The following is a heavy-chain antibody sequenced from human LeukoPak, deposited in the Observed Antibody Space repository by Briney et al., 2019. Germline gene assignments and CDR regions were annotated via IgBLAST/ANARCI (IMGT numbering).Heavy chain of an antibody. D-gene: IGHD6-13*01. J-gene: IGHJ5*02. CDR1: GYTFTGYY. CDR2: MNPNSGNT. Sequence: ASVKVSCKASGYTFTGYYMHWVRQAPGQGLEWMGWMNPNSGNTGYAQKFQGRVTITRNTSISTAYMELSSLRSGDTAVYYCARVRGYSSSWYRFDPWGQGTLVTVSS. CDR3: ARVRGYSSSWYRFDP. V-gene: IGHV1-8*03.